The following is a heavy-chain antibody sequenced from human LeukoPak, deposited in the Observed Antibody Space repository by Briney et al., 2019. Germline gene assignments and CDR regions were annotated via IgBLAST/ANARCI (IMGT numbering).Heavy chain of an antibody. J-gene: IGHJ6*03. CDR3: ARTSRGDYGSGSYPPGYYYMDV. CDR2: INHSGST. CDR1: GGSFSGYY. D-gene: IGHD3-10*01. V-gene: IGHV4-34*01. Sequence: PSETLSLTCAVYGGSFSGYYWSWIRQPPGKGLEWIGEINHSGSTNYNPSLKSRVTISVDTSKNQFSLKLSSVTAADTAVYYCARTSRGDYGSGSYPPGYYYMDVWGKGTTVTVSS.